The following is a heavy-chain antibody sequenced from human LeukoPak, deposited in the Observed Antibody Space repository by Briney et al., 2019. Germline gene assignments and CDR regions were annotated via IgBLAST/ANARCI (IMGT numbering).Heavy chain of an antibody. Sequence: PGGSLRLSCAASGFTFDDYGMSWVRHAPGKGLEWVSGINWNGGSTGYADSVKGRFTISRDNAENSLFLQMNRLRVEDTAVYYCTRDFGRSSYYFDFWGQGTLVTVSS. J-gene: IGHJ4*02. CDR2: INWNGGST. CDR3: TRDFGRSSYYFDF. CDR1: GFTFDDYG. D-gene: IGHD3-3*01. V-gene: IGHV3-20*04.